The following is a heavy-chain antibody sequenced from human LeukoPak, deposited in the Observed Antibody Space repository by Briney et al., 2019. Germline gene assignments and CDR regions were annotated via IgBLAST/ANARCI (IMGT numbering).Heavy chain of an antibody. CDR2: INHSGSA. D-gene: IGHD4-17*01. CDR3: ARGQGTVTTH. CDR1: GGSFSGYY. J-gene: IGHJ4*02. Sequence: SENLSLTCAVSGGSFSGYYWTWIRQPPGKGLEWIGEINHSGSANYNPSLKSRVTISLDTSKNQFSLKLSSVTAADTAVYYCARGQGTVTTHWGQGTLVTVSS. V-gene: IGHV4-34*01.